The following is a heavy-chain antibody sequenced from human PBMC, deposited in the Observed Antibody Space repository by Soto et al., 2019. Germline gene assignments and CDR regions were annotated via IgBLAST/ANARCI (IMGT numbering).Heavy chain of an antibody. CDR3: ARAVAPYLGTWFDP. D-gene: IGHD3-16*01. Sequence: ALSLTCTASGGSITSGNSVSWSWIRQPPGKGLEWIGSISRSGSNSYNPSLKGRVTMSVDKSKKQFSLNLHSVTAADMAVYYCARAVAPYLGTWFDPWGQGTLGTVSS. CDR2: ISRSGSN. V-gene: IGHV4-30-2*01. CDR1: GGSITSGNSVS. J-gene: IGHJ5*02.